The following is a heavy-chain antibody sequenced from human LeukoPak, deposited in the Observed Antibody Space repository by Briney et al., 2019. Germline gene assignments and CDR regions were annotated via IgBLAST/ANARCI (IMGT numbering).Heavy chain of an antibody. Sequence: ASVKVSCKASGYTFTGYYMHWVRQAPGQGLEWMGWINPNSGGTNYAQKFQGRVTMTRDTSISTAYMELSRLRSDDTAVYYCARAVLLWFGEFDHDAFDIWGQGTMVTVSS. V-gene: IGHV1-2*02. J-gene: IGHJ3*02. CDR3: ARAVLLWFGEFDHDAFDI. D-gene: IGHD3-10*01. CDR2: INPNSGGT. CDR1: GYTFTGYY.